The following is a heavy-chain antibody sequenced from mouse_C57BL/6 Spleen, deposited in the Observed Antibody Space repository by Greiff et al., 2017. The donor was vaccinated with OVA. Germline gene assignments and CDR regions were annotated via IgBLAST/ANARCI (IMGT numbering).Heavy chain of an antibody. CDR3: TGAYDYDEGYFDV. J-gene: IGHJ1*03. Sequence: EVKLVESGGGLVQPGGSMKLSCAASGFTFSDAWMDWVRQSPEKGLEWVAEIRNKANNHATYYAESVKGRFTISRDDSKSSVYLQMNSLRAEDTGIYYCTGAYDYDEGYFDVWGTGTTVTVSS. V-gene: IGHV6-6*01. CDR2: IRNKANNHAT. CDR1: GFTFSDAW. D-gene: IGHD2-4*01.